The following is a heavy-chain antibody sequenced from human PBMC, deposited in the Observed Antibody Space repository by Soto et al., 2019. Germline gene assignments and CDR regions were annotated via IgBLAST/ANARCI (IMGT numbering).Heavy chain of an antibody. D-gene: IGHD2-15*01. CDR1: GGTFSTYA. CDR2: IIPMLGTS. J-gene: IGHJ6*02. V-gene: IGHV1-69*12. CDR3: ARGRRCSGNRCSDYNGMDV. Sequence: QVQLVQSGAEVKKPGSSVKVSCKAPGGTFSTYAITWVRQAPGQGLEWMGEIIPMLGTSTFAQNFQGRVTITADESTNTAYMELRSLTSEDTAVYFCARGRRCSGNRCSDYNGMDVWGQGTTVTVSS.